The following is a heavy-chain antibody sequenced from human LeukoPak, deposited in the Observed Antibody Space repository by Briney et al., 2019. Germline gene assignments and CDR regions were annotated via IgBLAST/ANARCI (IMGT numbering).Heavy chain of an antibody. Sequence: PSGTLSLTCAVSGGSISSSNWWSWVRPPPGKGLEWIGEIYHSGSTNYNPSLKSRVTISVDKSKYQFSLKLSSVTAADTAVYYCARASVLFGGYYFDYWGQGTLVTVSS. J-gene: IGHJ4*02. CDR2: IYHSGST. CDR1: GGSISSSNW. CDR3: ARASVLFGGYYFDY. D-gene: IGHD3-10*01. V-gene: IGHV4-4*02.